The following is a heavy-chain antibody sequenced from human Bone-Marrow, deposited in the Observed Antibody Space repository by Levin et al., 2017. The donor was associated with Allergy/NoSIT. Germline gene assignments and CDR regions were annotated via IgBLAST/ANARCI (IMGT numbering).Heavy chain of an antibody. CDR3: ARREYDMSWFRGYFDY. CDR1: GFMFSSYE. D-gene: IGHD3-10*01. Sequence: GGSLRLSCAASGFMFSSYEVNWVRQAPGKGLQWVSSISSSGNTIYYADSVKGRFTVSRDNGKNSLYLQMNSLRAEDTAVYYCARREYDMSWFRGYFDYWGQGTLVTVSS. J-gene: IGHJ4*02. V-gene: IGHV3-48*03. CDR2: ISSSGNTI.